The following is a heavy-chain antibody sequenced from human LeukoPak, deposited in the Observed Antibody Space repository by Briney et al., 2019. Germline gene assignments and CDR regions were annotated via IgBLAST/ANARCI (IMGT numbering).Heavy chain of an antibody. CDR2: IYSGGST. V-gene: IGHV3-53*01. Sequence: GGSLRLSCAASGFTVGSNYMSWVRQAPGQGLEWVAVIYSGGSTHHAVSVKGRFPISRDNSKNALYLQMNSLRAEDRAVYYCATLWYYGMDFWGQGTTVTVSS. CDR3: ATLWYYGMDF. J-gene: IGHJ6*02. D-gene: IGHD3-10*01. CDR1: GFTVGSNY.